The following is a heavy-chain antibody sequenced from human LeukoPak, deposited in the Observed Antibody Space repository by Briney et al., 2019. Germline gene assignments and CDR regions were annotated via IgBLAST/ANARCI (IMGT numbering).Heavy chain of an antibody. CDR2: ISGSGGST. Sequence: GGSLRLSCAASGFTFSSYAMSWVRQAPGKGLEWVSAISGSGGSTYYADSVKGRFTISRDNSKNTLYLQMNSLRAEDTAVYYCAKGTFLRTTITMVREYYFDYWGQGTLVTVSS. D-gene: IGHD3-10*01. J-gene: IGHJ4*02. CDR1: GFTFSSYA. CDR3: AKGTFLRTTITMVREYYFDY. V-gene: IGHV3-23*01.